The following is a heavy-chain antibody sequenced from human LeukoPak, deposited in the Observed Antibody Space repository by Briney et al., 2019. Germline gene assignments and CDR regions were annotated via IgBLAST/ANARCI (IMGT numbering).Heavy chain of an antibody. D-gene: IGHD3-16*01. CDR3: ARDVYYVGMRGSYYDMDV. J-gene: IGHJ6*03. CDR1: GFTFISYS. Sequence: GGSLRLSCAASGFTFISYSMNWVRQAPGKGLEWVSYISSISSTIYYADSVKGRFTISRDNAKNSLYMSMNRLRAEHPALYCCARDVYYVGMRGSYYDMDVWGKGDTVTVSS. CDR2: ISSISSTI. V-gene: IGHV3-48*01.